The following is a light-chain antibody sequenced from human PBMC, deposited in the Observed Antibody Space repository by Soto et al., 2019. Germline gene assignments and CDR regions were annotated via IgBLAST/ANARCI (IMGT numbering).Light chain of an antibody. CDR2: DTS. V-gene: IGKV3-11*01. CDR3: QQRNSWPPPFT. Sequence: EVMLTQSPATLSLSPGERATLSCRASQSVGSFLACYQQKPGQAPRILIYDTSIRATGIPARFSGSGSGTDFTLTISSLEPEDFAVYYCQQRNSWPPPFTFGQGTRLAIK. J-gene: IGKJ5*01. CDR1: QSVGSF.